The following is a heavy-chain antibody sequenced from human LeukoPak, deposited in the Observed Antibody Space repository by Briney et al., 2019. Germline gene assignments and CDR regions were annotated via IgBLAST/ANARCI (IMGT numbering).Heavy chain of an antibody. V-gene: IGHV3-23*01. J-gene: IGHJ3*02. D-gene: IGHD3-3*01. CDR3: AKYTSPKNYDFWSGPSDAFDI. CDR2: ISGSGGST. Sequence: PGGSLRLSCAASGFTFSSYAMSWVRQAPGKGLEWVSAISGSGGSTYYADSVKGRFTISRDNSKNTLYLQMNSLRAEDTAVYYCAKYTSPKNYDFWSGPSDAFDIWGQGTMVTVSS. CDR1: GFTFSSYA.